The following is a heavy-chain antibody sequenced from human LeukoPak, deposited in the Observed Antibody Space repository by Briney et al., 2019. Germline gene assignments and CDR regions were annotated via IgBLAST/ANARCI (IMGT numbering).Heavy chain of an antibody. Sequence: PSETLSLTCGVSGDSVSNDGHSWSWIRQPPGKGLEWIGEINHSGSTNYNPSLKSRVTISVDTSKNQFSLKLSSVTAADTAVYYCARGRWGSFDYWGQGTLVTVSS. D-gene: IGHD3-16*01. V-gene: IGHV4-34*01. CDR3: ARGRWGSFDY. CDR2: INHSGST. CDR1: GDSVSNDGHS. J-gene: IGHJ4*02.